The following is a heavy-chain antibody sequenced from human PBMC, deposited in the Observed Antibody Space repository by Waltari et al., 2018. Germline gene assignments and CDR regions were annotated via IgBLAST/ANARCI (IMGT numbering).Heavy chain of an antibody. CDR3: ARSPTGHDAFDI. CDR1: GGSISSYY. V-gene: IGHV4-59*01. D-gene: IGHD4-17*01. J-gene: IGHJ3*02. CDR2: IYYSGST. Sequence: QVQLQESGPGLVKPSETLSLTCTVSGGSISSYYWSWIRQPPGKGLEWSGYIYYSGSTNYNPSLKSRVTISVDTSKNQFSLKLSSVTAADTAVYYCARSPTGHDAFDIWGQGTMVTVSS.